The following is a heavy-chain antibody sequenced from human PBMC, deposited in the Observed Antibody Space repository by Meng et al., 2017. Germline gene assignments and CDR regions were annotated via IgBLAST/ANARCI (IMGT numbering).Heavy chain of an antibody. CDR3: ARAHSSGWYSFFDY. Sequence: VQPGSVLKEPGASVKVSCKASGYTFSTNVMNWVRQAPGQGLEWMGWINTKTGKPTYAQGFTGRLAFSLDTSASTAFLQINSLKAEDTAVYYCARAHSSGWYSFFDYWGQGTLVTVSS. CDR1: GYTFSTNV. J-gene: IGHJ4*02. D-gene: IGHD6-19*01. V-gene: IGHV7-4-1*02. CDR2: INTKTGKP.